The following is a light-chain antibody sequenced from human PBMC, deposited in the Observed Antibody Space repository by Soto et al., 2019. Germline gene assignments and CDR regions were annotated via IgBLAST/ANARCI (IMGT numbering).Light chain of an antibody. CDR1: QNIRSR. V-gene: IGKV1-5*01. CDR3: QQYNSYSPWT. Sequence: DIQMTQSPSTLSASLGDRVTITCRASQNIRSRLAWFQQKPGKAPKLLIYDASSLESGVPSRFSGSGSGTEFTLTISSLQPDDFATYYCQQYNSYSPWTFGQGTKVDI. J-gene: IGKJ1*01. CDR2: DAS.